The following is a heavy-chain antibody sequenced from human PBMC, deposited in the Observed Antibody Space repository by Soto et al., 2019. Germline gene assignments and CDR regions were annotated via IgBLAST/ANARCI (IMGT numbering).Heavy chain of an antibody. Sequence: QVQLVQSGAEVKKPGSSVKVSCKASGGTFSSYAISWVRQAPGQGLEWMGGIIPIFGTANYAQQFQGRVTITADESTSTASLELSSLRSEDTAVYYCARAEDYSGYERPFDYWGQGTLVTVSS. D-gene: IGHD5-12*01. CDR1: GGTFSSYA. CDR2: IIPIFGTA. J-gene: IGHJ4*02. V-gene: IGHV1-69*01. CDR3: ARAEDYSGYERPFDY.